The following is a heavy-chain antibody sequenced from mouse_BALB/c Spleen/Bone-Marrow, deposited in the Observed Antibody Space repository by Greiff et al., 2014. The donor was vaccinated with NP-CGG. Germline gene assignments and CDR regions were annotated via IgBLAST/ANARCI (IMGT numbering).Heavy chain of an antibody. CDR2: ISYGGSYI. V-gene: IGHV5-4*02. J-gene: IGHJ4*01. Sequence: DVKLVESGRGLVKPGGSLKLSCAASGFTFSDFYMYWVRQTPEKRLEWVATISYGGSYIYYPDSVKGRFTISRDDAKNNLYLQMSSLKSEDTAMYYCARDRGVQGYAMDYWGQGTSVTVSS. CDR1: GFTFSDFY. CDR3: ARDRGVQGYAMDY. D-gene: IGHD2-14*01.